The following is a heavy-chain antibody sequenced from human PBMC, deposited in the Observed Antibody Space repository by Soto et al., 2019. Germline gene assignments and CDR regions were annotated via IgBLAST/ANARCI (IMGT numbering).Heavy chain of an antibody. Sequence: ASVKVSCKASGYTFNVYYIHWVRQAPGQGLEWVGFVYPKNGVTDLAQKFQGRVTLTRDTSISTVYMELSSLKSDDTAVYFCVRENWNYDYWGQGTLVTVYS. CDR1: GYTFNVYY. CDR2: VYPKNGVT. CDR3: VRENWNYDY. V-gene: IGHV1-2*02. J-gene: IGHJ4*02. D-gene: IGHD1-7*01.